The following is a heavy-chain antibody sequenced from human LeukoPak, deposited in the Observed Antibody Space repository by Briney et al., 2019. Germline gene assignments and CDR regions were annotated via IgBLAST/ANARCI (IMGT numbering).Heavy chain of an antibody. CDR1: GGTFSSSA. CDR2: IIPIFGPA. Sequence: GASVKVSCKASGGTFSSSAINWVRQAPGQGLEWMGGIIPIFGPANYAQIFQGRVTITTDESTSTAYMELSSLQSEDTAVYFCVREAHGAFDIWGQGTMVTVSS. CDR3: VREAHGAFDI. V-gene: IGHV1-69*05. J-gene: IGHJ3*02.